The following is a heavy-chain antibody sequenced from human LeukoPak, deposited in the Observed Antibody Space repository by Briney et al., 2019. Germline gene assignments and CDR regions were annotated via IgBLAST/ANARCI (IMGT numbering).Heavy chain of an antibody. V-gene: IGHV4-39*02. J-gene: IGHJ4*02. D-gene: IGHD6-19*01. Sequence: SETLSLTCTVSGGSMSSSSYYWDWIRQSPGKGLEWIGSIYYSGANHYNPSLKSRVTMSVDTSKNQFSVKLTSVTATDTAVYYCVRVGGYWLVRGYLDYWGQGTQVTVSS. CDR3: VRVGGYWLVRGYLDY. CDR1: GGSMSSSSYY. CDR2: IYYSGAN.